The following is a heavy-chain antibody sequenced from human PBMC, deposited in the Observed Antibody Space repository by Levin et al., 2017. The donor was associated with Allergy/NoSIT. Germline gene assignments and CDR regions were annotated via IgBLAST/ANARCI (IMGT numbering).Heavy chain of an antibody. CDR1: GFTFSSYG. CDR2: ISYDGSNK. Sequence: GGSLRLSCTASGFTFSSYGMNWVRQAPGKGLEWVAIISYDGSNKKYADSVKGRFTISRDNSKNKVYLQMNSLRAEDTAVYYCAKDLGSNTPYYFDYWGPGTLVTVSS. CDR3: AKDLGSNTPYYFDY. D-gene: IGHD1-26*01. J-gene: IGHJ4*02. V-gene: IGHV3-30*18.